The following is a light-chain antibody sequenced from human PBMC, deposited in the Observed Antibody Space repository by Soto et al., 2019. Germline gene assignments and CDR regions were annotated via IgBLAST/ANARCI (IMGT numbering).Light chain of an antibody. V-gene: IGKV1-6*01. J-gene: IGKJ1*01. CDR2: GSF. CDR3: LQDYNYPRT. CDR1: RGITTE. Sequence: AIQMTQSPSSLSASVGDRVTITCRASRGITTELGWYQQRPGKAPKLLVYGSFTFQSGVPSRFSGSGSGTDFTLTISSLQPEDFATYYCLQDYNYPRTVGQGTRVEVK.